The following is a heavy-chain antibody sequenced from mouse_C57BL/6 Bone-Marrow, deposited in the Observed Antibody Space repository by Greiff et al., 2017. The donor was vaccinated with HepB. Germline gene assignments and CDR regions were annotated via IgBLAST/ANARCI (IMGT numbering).Heavy chain of an antibody. D-gene: IGHD1-1*01. J-gene: IGHJ3*01. V-gene: IGHV5-12*01. CDR2: ISNGGGST. CDR1: GFTFSDYY. CDR3: ARQGYYGSRSWFAY. Sequence: EVQRVESGGGLVQPGGSLKLSCAASGFTFSDYYMYWVRQTPEKRLEWVAYISNGGGSTYYPDTVKGRFTISRDNAKNTLYLQMSRLKSEDTAIYYCARQGYYGSRSWFAYWGQGTLVTVSA.